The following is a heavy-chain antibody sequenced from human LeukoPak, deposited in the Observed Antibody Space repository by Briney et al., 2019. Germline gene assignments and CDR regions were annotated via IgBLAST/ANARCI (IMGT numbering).Heavy chain of an antibody. Sequence: PGGSLRLSCAASGFTFSNYAMSWVRQAPGKGLEWASTITGSGFSTSYADSVKGRFTISRDNSKNTLYLQMNSLRAEDTALYYCAKDRGSTVTNWYFDLWGRGTLVTVSS. CDR1: GFTFSNYA. CDR2: ITGSGFST. J-gene: IGHJ2*01. D-gene: IGHD4-17*01. V-gene: IGHV3-23*01. CDR3: AKDRGSTVTNWYFDL.